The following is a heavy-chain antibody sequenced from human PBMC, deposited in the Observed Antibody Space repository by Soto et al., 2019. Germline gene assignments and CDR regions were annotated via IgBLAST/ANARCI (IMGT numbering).Heavy chain of an antibody. CDR2: IIPIFGTA. Sequence: QVQLVQSGAEVKKPGSSVKVSCKASGGTFSSYAISWVRQAPGQGLEWMGGIIPIFGTANYAQKFQGRVTITADESTSTAYMDLSSLRSDDTAVYYCARLVIDSSSWSPPIRLSSGAGWFGPWGQGTLVTVSS. V-gene: IGHV1-69*01. D-gene: IGHD6-13*01. CDR1: GGTFSSYA. J-gene: IGHJ5*02. CDR3: ARLVIDSSSWSPPIRLSSGAGWFGP.